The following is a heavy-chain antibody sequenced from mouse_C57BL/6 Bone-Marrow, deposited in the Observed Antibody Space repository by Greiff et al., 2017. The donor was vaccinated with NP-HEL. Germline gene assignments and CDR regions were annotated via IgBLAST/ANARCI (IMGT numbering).Heavy chain of an antibody. CDR1: GFTFSSYG. J-gene: IGHJ2*01. CDR2: ISSGGSFT. D-gene: IGHD2-3*01. V-gene: IGHV5-6*01. CDR3: ARRGMVTDYFDY. Sequence: EVQLVESGGDLVKPGGSLKFSCAASGFTFSSYGMSWVRQTPDKRLEWVATISSGGSFTYSPDSVKGRFTISRDNAKNTLYLQMSSLKSEDTAMYYCARRGMVTDYFDYWGQGTTLTVSS.